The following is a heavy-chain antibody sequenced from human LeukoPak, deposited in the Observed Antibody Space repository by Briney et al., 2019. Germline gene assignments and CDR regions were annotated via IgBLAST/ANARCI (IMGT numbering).Heavy chain of an antibody. D-gene: IGHD6-13*01. J-gene: IGHJ6*02. Sequence: GGSLRLSCAASGFAVSSNYMSWVRQAPGKGLEWVSVIYSGGSTYYADSVKGRFTISRDNSKNTLYLQMNSLRAEDTAVYYCARGRIVAADTTLYYYYCLGVWGQGTTVTVYS. CDR1: GFAVSSNY. V-gene: IGHV3-66*01. CDR3: ARGRIVAADTTLYYYYCLGV. CDR2: IYSGGST.